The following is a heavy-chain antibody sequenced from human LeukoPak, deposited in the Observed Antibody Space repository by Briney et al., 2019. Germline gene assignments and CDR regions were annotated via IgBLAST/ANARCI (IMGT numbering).Heavy chain of an antibody. V-gene: IGHV1-2*06. Sequence: ASVKVSCKASVYTFTGYYMHWLRQAPGQGLDWMGRINPNNGCTNYAHKFHGRVTLTRYTSISTAYMELRRLSSDDTAVYYCTVATTRNLLDYWGQGTLVTVSS. CDR2: INPNNGCT. D-gene: IGHD5-12*01. CDR3: TVATTRNLLDY. CDR1: VYTFTGYY. J-gene: IGHJ4*02.